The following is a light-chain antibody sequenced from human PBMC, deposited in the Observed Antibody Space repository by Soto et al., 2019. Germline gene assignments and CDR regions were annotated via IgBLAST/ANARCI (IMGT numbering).Light chain of an antibody. J-gene: IGKJ1*01. V-gene: IGKV1-5*01. CDR2: DAS. CDR1: QNINNW. Sequence: DIQMTQYPSSLSASIVDRVTITCRASQNINNWIAWYQQKPGKAPKFLIYDASTLESGVPSRFSGSGFGTEFSLTISSLQPDDFGSYYCQHMRTFGQGTKVDIK. CDR3: QHMRT.